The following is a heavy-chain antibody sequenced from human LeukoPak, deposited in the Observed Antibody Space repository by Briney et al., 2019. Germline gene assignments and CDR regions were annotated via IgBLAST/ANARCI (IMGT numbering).Heavy chain of an antibody. D-gene: IGHD3-22*01. V-gene: IGHV6-1*01. CDR3: ARGSTYYESSGQVPFDY. CDR1: GDSVSSNSAA. CDR2: TYYRSKWYN. J-gene: IGHJ4*02. Sequence: SQTLSLTCAISGDSVSSNSAAWNWIRQSPSRGLEWLGRTYYRSKWYNDYAVSVKSRITTNPDTSKNQFSLQLNSVTPEDTAVYYCARGSTYYESSGQVPFDYWGQGTLVTVSS.